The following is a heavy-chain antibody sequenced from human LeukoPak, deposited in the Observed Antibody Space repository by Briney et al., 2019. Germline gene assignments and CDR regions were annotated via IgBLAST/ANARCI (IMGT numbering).Heavy chain of an antibody. CDR1: GGSISSYY. Sequence: PSETLSLTCTVSGGSISSYYWSWIRQPPGKGLEWIGYIYTSGSTNYNPSLKSRVTISVDTSKNQFSLKLRSVTAADTAGYYCARHHGYCSSTSCPIGYFDYWGQGTLVTVSS. V-gene: IGHV4-4*09. J-gene: IGHJ4*02. CDR2: IYTSGST. D-gene: IGHD2-2*01. CDR3: ARHHGYCSSTSCPIGYFDY.